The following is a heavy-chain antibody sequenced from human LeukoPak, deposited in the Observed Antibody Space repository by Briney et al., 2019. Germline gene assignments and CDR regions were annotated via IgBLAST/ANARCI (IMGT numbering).Heavy chain of an antibody. CDR1: GGSISSGGYY. CDR2: IYYSGST. D-gene: IGHD1-20*01. CDR3: AREAYNWNYYGMDV. Sequence: SEILSPTCTVSGGSISSGGYYWSWIRQHPGKGLEWVGYIYYSGSTYYNPSLKSRVTISVDTSKNQFSLKLSSVTAADTAVYYCAREAYNWNYYGMDVWGQGTTVTVSS. V-gene: IGHV4-31*03. J-gene: IGHJ6*02.